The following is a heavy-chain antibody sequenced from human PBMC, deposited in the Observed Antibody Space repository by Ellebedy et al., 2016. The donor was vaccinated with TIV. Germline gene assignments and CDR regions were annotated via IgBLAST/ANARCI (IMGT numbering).Heavy chain of an antibody. J-gene: IGHJ6*02. CDR2: IKQDGSEK. V-gene: IGHV3-7*01. CDR1: GFTFSRYW. Sequence: GGSLRLSCAASGFTFSRYWMNWVRQAPGKGLEWVANIKQDGSEKYYVDSVKGRWTISRDNAKNSLYLQMNSLRAEDTAVYYCARDEGYYYYGMDVWGQGTTVTVSS. CDR3: ARDEGYYYYGMDV.